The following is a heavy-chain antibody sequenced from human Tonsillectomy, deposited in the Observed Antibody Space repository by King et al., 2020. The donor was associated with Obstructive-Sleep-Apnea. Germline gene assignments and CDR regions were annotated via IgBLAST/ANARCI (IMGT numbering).Heavy chain of an antibody. V-gene: IGHV4-61*01. CDR1: GGSVSSGSYY. Sequence: QLQESGPGLVKPSETLSLTCTVSGGSVSSGSYYWSWIRLPPGKGLEWIGFIYNSGSTNYNPSLKSRVTISLDTAKNQFSLKLSSVTAADPAVYYCASYNVQLAGLDYWGQGTLVTVSS. CDR2: IYNSGST. J-gene: IGHJ4*02. D-gene: IGHD1-1*01. CDR3: ASYNVQLAGLDY.